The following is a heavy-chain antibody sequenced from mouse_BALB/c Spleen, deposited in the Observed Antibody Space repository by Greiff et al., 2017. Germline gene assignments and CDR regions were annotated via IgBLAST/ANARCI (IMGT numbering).Heavy chain of an antibody. V-gene: IGHV1-82*01. Sequence: VQLQQSGPELVKPGASVKISCKASGYAFSSSWMNWVKQRPGQGLEWIGRIYPGDGDTNYNGKFKGKATLTADKSSSTAYMQLSSLTSVDSAVYFCARGGMGLRDFDYWGQGTTLTVSS. D-gene: IGHD2-4*01. CDR1: GYAFSSSW. CDR2: IYPGDGDT. CDR3: ARGGMGLRDFDY. J-gene: IGHJ2*01.